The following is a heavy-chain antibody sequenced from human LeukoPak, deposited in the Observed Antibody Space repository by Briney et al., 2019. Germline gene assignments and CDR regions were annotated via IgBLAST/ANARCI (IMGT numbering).Heavy chain of an antibody. CDR3: VRRRAVAGRMDAFDV. V-gene: IGHV6-1*01. J-gene: IGHJ3*01. CDR2: TYYRSKWYN. Sequence: SQTLSLTCAISGDSVSSNSAAWNWIRQSPSGGLEWLGRTYYRSKWYNDYAVSVQSRIIFNPDTSKNQFSLQLRSVTPEDTAVYFCVRRRAVAGRMDAFDVWGQGTMATVSS. D-gene: IGHD6-19*01. CDR1: GDSVSSNSAA.